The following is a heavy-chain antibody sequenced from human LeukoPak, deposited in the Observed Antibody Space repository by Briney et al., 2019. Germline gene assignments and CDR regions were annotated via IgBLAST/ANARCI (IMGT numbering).Heavy chain of an antibody. V-gene: IGHV3-9*01. D-gene: IGHD3-22*01. CDR1: GFTFDDYA. J-gene: IGHJ6*02. CDR3: ARDLSSAIASALVLDV. Sequence: GGSLRLSCTVSGFTFDDYAMHWVRHTPGKGREWVAGITWNRDNIGYGDSVKGRFTISRDNVKNVLYLQMNSLRPEDTALYYCARDLSSAIASALVLDVWGQGTTVIVS. CDR2: ITWNRDNI.